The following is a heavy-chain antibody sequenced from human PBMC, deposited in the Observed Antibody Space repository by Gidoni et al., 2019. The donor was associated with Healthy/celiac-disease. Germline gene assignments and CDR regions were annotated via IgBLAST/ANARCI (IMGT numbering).Heavy chain of an antibody. J-gene: IGHJ3*02. V-gene: IGHV1-24*01. Sequence: QVQLVQSGAEVKKPGASVKVSCTVSGYTLTELSMHWVRQAPGKGLEWMGGFVPEDGETIYAQKVQGRVTMTEDTSTDTAYMGLSSLRSEDTAVYYCATEVYVSDAFDIWGQGTMVTVSS. CDR1: GYTLTELS. CDR3: ATEVYVSDAFDI. CDR2: FVPEDGET. D-gene: IGHD6-6*01.